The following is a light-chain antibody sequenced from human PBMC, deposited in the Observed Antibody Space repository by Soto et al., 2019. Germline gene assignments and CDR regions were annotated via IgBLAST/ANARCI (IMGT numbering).Light chain of an antibody. CDR1: ISDVGGYNY. CDR3: SSYTSSSTFYV. CDR2: DVS. J-gene: IGLJ1*01. V-gene: IGLV2-14*01. Sequence: QSALTQPGSVSGSPGQSITISCTGPISDVGGYNYVSWYQQRPGKAPKLMIYDVSNRPSGVSNRVSGSKSGNTASLTISGLQAEDEADYYCSSYTSSSTFYVFGTGTKLTVL.